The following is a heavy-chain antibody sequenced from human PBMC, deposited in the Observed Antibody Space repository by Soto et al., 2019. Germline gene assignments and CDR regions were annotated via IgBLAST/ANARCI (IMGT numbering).Heavy chain of an antibody. Sequence: QVQLVQSGAEVKKPGSSVKVSCKASGGTFSSYTISWVRQAPGQELEWMGRINPILGIANSAQKFQGRVTSTADKSTSAAYMELSSLRSEDTAVYYCARDCSGGSCPMPFFDYWGQGTLVTVSS. CDR2: INPILGIA. D-gene: IGHD2-15*01. V-gene: IGHV1-69*08. J-gene: IGHJ4*02. CDR1: GGTFSSYT. CDR3: ARDCSGGSCPMPFFDY.